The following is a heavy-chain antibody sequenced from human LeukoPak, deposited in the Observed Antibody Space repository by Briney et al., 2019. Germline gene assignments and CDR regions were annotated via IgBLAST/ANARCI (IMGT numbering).Heavy chain of an antibody. Sequence: GGSLRLSCAASGFTFSAYAMTWVRQAPGKGLEWVSSINNSGGSTYYADSVKGRFTISRDNSKNTLYLQMNSLRAEDTAVYFCAKDQTLGYWGQGTLVTVSS. CDR2: INNSGGST. CDR1: GFTFSAYA. V-gene: IGHV3-23*01. D-gene: IGHD7-27*01. CDR3: AKDQTLGY. J-gene: IGHJ4*02.